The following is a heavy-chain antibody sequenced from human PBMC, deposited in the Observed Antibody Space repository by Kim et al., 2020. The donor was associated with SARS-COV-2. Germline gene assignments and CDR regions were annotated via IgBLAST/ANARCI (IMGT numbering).Heavy chain of an antibody. CDR3: AREEEYYDSSGYLFDY. Sequence: SVKGRVTNARDNAKNSLYLQMNSLRAEDTAVYYCAREEEYYDSSGYLFDYWGQGTLVTVSS. D-gene: IGHD3-22*01. J-gene: IGHJ4*02. V-gene: IGHV3-11*06.